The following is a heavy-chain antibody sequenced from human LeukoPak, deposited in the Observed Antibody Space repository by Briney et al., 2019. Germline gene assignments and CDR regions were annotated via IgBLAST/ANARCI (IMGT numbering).Heavy chain of an antibody. V-gene: IGHV3-23*01. CDR1: GFTFSSYA. Sequence: GGSLRLSCASSGFTFSSYAMSWVRQAPGKGLEWVSAINGSGGSTYYADSVKGRFTISRDNSKNTLYLQMNSLRAEDTAVYYCAKVPFGITMVRGVISFFDYWGQGTLVTVSS. D-gene: IGHD3-10*01. J-gene: IGHJ4*02. CDR2: INGSGGST. CDR3: AKVPFGITMVRGVISFFDY.